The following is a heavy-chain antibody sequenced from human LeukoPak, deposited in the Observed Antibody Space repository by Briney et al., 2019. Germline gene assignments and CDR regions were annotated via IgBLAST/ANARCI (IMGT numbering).Heavy chain of an antibody. CDR1: GFTFSRYW. CDR2: IKEDGSEK. Sequence: GGSLRLSCTASGFTFSRYWMSWVRQVPGKGPEFVANIKEDGSEKSYVDFVKGRFTISRDNVKNSVSLQMNSLRVEDTAVYYCARDPDSGYWGREPWSPSPQ. J-gene: IGHJ4*02. CDR3: ARDPDSGY. V-gene: IGHV3-7*01. D-gene: IGHD6-25*01.